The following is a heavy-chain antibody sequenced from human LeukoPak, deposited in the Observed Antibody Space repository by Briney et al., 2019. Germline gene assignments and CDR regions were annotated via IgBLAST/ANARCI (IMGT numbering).Heavy chain of an antibody. D-gene: IGHD1-26*01. J-gene: IGHJ5*02. CDR1: GGTFSSYA. CDR2: IIPIFGTA. Sequence: ASLKVSCKASGGTFSSYAISWVRQAPGQGLEWMGGIIPIFGTANYAQKFQGRVTITADKSTSTAYMELSSLRSEDTAVYYCARDFGGSYSNWFDPWGQGTLVTVSS. CDR3: ARDFGGSYSNWFDP. V-gene: IGHV1-69*06.